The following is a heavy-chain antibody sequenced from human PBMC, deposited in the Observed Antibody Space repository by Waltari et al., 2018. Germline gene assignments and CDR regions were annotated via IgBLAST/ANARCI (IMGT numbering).Heavy chain of an antibody. Sequence: QVKLQQWGAGLLKPSETLSLTCAVYGGSFSGYYWSWIRQPPGKGLEWIGEINHSGSTNYNPSLKSRVTISVDTSKNQFSLKLSSVTAADTAVYYCARGYYYYYMDVWCKGTTVTVSS. V-gene: IGHV4-34*01. CDR3: ARGYYYYYMDV. CDR2: INHSGST. CDR1: GGSFSGYY. J-gene: IGHJ6*03.